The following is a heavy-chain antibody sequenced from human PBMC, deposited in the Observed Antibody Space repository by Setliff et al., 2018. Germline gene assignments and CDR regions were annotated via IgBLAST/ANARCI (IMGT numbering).Heavy chain of an antibody. CDR1: GFTFSTHA. CDR3: VTDPPGSGWSFDS. D-gene: IGHD6-19*01. CDR2: IWSDGNTT. Sequence: GSLRLSCATSGFTFSTHAMHWARQAPGKGLDWVAMIWSDGNTTYYADSVKGRFTVSRDNSKNTLYLQMNSLRVEDTALYYCVTDPPGSGWSFDSWGQGTLVTVSS. J-gene: IGHJ4*02. V-gene: IGHV3-33*01.